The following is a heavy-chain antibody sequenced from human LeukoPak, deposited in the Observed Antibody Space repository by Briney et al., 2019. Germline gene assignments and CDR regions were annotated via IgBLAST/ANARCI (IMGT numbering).Heavy chain of an antibody. D-gene: IGHD6-13*01. V-gene: IGHV3-23*01. J-gene: IGHJ4*02. Sequence: GGSLRLSCAASGFTFSSYAMSWVRQAPGKGLEWVSAISGSGGSTYYADSVKGRFTISRDSSKNTLYLQMNSLRAEDTAVYYCAKVYSSSWYPTYYFDYWGQGTLVTVSS. CDR2: ISGSGGST. CDR3: AKVYSSSWYPTYYFDY. CDR1: GFTFSSYA.